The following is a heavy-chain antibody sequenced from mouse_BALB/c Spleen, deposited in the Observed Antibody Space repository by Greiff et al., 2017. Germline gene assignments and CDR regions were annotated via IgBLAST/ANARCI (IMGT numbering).Heavy chain of an antibody. CDR1: GYTFTSYN. Sequence: QVQLQQPGAELVKPGASVKMSCKASGYTFTSYNMHWVKQTPGQGLEWIGAIYPGNGDTSYNQKFKGKATLTADKSSSTAYMQLSSLTSEDSAVYYCAAYGNYDYAMDYWGQGTSVTVSS. D-gene: IGHD2-10*02. CDR3: AAYGNYDYAMDY. CDR2: IYPGNGDT. V-gene: IGHV1-12*01. J-gene: IGHJ4*01.